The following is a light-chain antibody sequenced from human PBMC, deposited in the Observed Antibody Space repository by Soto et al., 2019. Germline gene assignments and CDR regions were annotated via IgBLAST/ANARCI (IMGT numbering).Light chain of an antibody. CDR3: QQYGSSGT. CDR1: QSVPSR. J-gene: IGKJ1*01. V-gene: IGKV3-20*01. Sequence: EIVMTQSPATLSVSPGEDVTLSCRASQSVPSRIAWYQQKPGQAPSLLIYGASNRATGIPDRFSGSGSGTDFTLTISRLEPEDFAVYYCQQYGSSGTFGQGTKVEIK. CDR2: GAS.